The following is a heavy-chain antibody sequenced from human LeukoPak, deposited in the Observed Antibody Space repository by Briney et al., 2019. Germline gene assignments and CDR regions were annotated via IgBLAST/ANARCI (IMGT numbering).Heavy chain of an antibody. CDR2: IYPGDSDT. V-gene: IGHV5-51*01. CDR3: ARRSSGTFFFDY. Sequence: GESLKISCKASGYSFTSYWSDWVRELPGKGLEWMGIIYPGDSDTRDSPFFQGHVTISAHKSISTAYLQWSSLKASDTAMYYCARRSSGTFFFDYWGQGTLVTVSS. D-gene: IGHD6-19*01. J-gene: IGHJ4*02. CDR1: GYSFTSYW.